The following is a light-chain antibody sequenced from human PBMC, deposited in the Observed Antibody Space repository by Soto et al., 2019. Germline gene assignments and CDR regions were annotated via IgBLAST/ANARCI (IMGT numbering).Light chain of an antibody. CDR1: SSDVGGYNY. Sequence: QSALTQPASVSGSPGQSITISCTGTSSDVGGYNYVSWYQQHPGKAPKLMIYDVSNRPSGVSNRFSDSKSGNTASLTISGLQAEDEADYYCSSYTSSSTGPDVVFGGGTKLTVL. CDR3: SSYTSSSTGPDVV. CDR2: DVS. V-gene: IGLV2-14*01. J-gene: IGLJ2*01.